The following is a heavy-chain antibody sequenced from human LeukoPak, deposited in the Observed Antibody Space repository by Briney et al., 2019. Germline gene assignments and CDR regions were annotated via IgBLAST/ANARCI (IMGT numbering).Heavy chain of an antibody. CDR3: ARFFLGGYDTAEYFDY. V-gene: IGHV4-59*01. CDR1: GGSISSYY. D-gene: IGHD5-12*01. J-gene: IGHJ4*02. CDR2: IYYSGST. Sequence: SETLSLTCTVSGGSISSYYWSWIRQPPGKGLEWIGYIYYSGSTNYNPSLKSRVTISVDTSKNQFSLKLSSVTAADTAVYYCARFFLGGYDTAEYFDYWGQGTLVTVSS.